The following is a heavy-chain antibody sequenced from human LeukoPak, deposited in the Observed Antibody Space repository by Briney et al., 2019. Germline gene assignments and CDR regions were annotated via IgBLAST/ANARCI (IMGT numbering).Heavy chain of an antibody. D-gene: IGHD2/OR15-2a*01. CDR2: ISSSSDYI. Sequence: GGSLRLSCAASGFTFSSYGMSWVRQAPGKGLEWVSSISSSSDYIYYADSVKGRFTISRDNAKNSLYLQMKSLRAEDTAVYYCARGKTSQNIVTRKTYNWFDPWGQGTLVTVSS. CDR3: ARGKTSQNIVTRKTYNWFDP. CDR1: GFTFSSYG. J-gene: IGHJ5*02. V-gene: IGHV3-21*01.